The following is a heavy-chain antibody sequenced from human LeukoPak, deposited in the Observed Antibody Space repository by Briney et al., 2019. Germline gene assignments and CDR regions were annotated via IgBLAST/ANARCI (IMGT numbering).Heavy chain of an antibody. CDR3: VRGWDGSY. D-gene: IGHD3-10*01. V-gene: IGHV3-74*01. Sequence: GGSLRLSCAASGFTFSREWVHWVRQAPGKGLVWVSRINTDGSSTDYADSVKGRFTISRDNAKNTLYLQMNSLRAEDTAVYYCVRGWDGSYWGQGTLVTVSS. J-gene: IGHJ4*02. CDR1: GFTFSREW. CDR2: INTDGSST.